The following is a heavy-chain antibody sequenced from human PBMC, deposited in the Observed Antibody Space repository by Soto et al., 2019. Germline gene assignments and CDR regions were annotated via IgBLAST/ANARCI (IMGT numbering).Heavy chain of an antibody. CDR2: INPNSGGT. D-gene: IGHD2-2*01. Sequence: ASVKVSCKASGYTFTGYHMHWVRQAPGQGLEWMGWINPNSGGTNYAQKFQGRVTMTRDTSISTAYMELSRLRSDDTAVYYCASRYCSSTSCHYGMDVWGQGTTVTVSS. J-gene: IGHJ6*02. CDR3: ASRYCSSTSCHYGMDV. V-gene: IGHV1-2*02. CDR1: GYTFTGYH.